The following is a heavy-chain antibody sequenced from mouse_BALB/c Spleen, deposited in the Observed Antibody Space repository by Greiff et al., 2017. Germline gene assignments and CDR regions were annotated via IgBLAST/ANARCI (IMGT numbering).Heavy chain of an antibody. CDR3: ARCEKGRYDAWFAY. Sequence: QVQLKESAAELARPGASVKMSCKASGYTFTSYTMHWVKQRPGQGLEWIGYINPSSGYTEYNQKFKDKTTLTADKSSSTAYMQLSSLTSEDSAVYYCARCEKGRYDAWFAYWGQGTLVTVSA. J-gene: IGHJ3*01. D-gene: IGHD2-14*01. CDR2: INPSSGYT. V-gene: IGHV1-4*02. CDR1: GYTFTSYT.